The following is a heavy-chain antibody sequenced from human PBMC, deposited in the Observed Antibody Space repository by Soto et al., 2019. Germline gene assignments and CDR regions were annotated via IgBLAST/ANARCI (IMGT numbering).Heavy chain of an antibody. CDR3: ARFRRGSGWAHPFWSFDL. CDR2: ISSSSSTI. V-gene: IGHV3-48*01. Sequence: EVQLVESGGGLVQPGGSLRLSCAASGFTFSSYSMNWVRQAPGKGLEWVSYISSSSSTIYYADSVKGRFTISRDNAKNSLYLQMNSRRADDTAVYYCARFRRGSGWAHPFWSFDLWGRGTLVTVSS. CDR1: GFTFSSYS. D-gene: IGHD6-19*01. J-gene: IGHJ2*01.